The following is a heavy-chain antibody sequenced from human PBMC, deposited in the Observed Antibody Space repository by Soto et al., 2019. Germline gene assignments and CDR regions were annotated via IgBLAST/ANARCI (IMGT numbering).Heavy chain of an antibody. CDR1: GGSISSGDYY. V-gene: IGHV4-30-4*01. Sequence: SETLSLTCTVSGGSISSGDYYWSWIRQPPGKGLEWIGYIYYSGSTYYNPSLKSRVTISVDTSKNQLSLKLSAVTAADTAVYDCARGRIQLWLRGGNYYYGMDVWGQGTTVTVSS. J-gene: IGHJ6*02. CDR2: IYYSGST. D-gene: IGHD5-18*01. CDR3: ARGRIQLWLRGGNYYYGMDV.